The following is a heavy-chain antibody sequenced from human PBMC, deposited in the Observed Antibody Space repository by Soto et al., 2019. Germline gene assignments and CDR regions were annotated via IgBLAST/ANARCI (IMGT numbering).Heavy chain of an antibody. CDR1: GGSISSGGYY. D-gene: IGHD3-10*01. CDR3: ARVPAHYGSGSPVDY. Sequence: PSETLSLTCTVSGGSISSGGYYWSWIRQHPGKGLEWIGYIYYSGSTYYNPSLKSRVTISVDTSKNQFSLKLSSVTAADTAVYYCARVPAHYGSGSPVDYWGQGTLVTVSS. V-gene: IGHV4-31*03. CDR2: IYYSGST. J-gene: IGHJ4*02.